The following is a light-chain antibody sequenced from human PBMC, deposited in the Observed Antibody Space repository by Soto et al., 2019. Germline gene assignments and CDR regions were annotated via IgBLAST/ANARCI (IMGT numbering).Light chain of an antibody. J-gene: IGLJ1*01. V-gene: IGLV4-69*01. CDR1: SGHSSYA. CDR2: LDSDGSH. Sequence: QPVLTQSPSASASLGASVKLTCTLSSGHSSYAIAWHQQQPEKGPRFLMKLDSDGSHSKGDGIPDRFSGSRSGAERYLTISSLQSEDEADYYCQTWGTGIQVFGTGTKVTVL. CDR3: QTWGTGIQV.